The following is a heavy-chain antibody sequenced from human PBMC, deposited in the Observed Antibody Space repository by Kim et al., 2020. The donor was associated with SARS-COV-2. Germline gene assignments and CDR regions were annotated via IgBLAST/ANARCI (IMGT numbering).Heavy chain of an antibody. D-gene: IGHD5-12*01. V-gene: IGHV4-31*03. CDR1: GGSISSGGYY. J-gene: IGHJ4*02. CDR3: ARVVADIVATKFDY. Sequence: SETLSLTCTVSGGSISSGGYYWSWIRQHPGKGLEWIGYIYYSGSTYYNPSLKSRVTISVDTSKNQFSLKLSSVTAADTAVYYCARVVADIVATKFDYWGQGTLVTVSS. CDR2: IYYSGST.